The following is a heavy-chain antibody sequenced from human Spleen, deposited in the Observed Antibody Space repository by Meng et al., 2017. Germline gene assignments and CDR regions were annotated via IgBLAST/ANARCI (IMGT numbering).Heavy chain of an antibody. CDR2: IHHSGST. D-gene: IGHD3-10*01. CDR1: GGSFSNYY. J-gene: IGHJ5*02. V-gene: IGHV4-34*01. CDR3: ARVNDASGSGRRFDP. Sequence: QVQLQQWGAGLLKPSETLSLTCAVYGGSFSNYYWSWIRQPPGKGLEWIGEIHHSGSTNYNPSLKSRVTISVDTSKIQFSLKLRSVTAADTALYYCARVNDASGSGRRFDPWGQGTLVTVSS.